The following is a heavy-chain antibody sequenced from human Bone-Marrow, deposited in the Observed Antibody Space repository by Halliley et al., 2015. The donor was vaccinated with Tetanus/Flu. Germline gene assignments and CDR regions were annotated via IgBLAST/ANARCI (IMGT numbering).Heavy chain of an antibody. V-gene: IGHV4-59*01. CDR3: AAAPNLNYFDF. Sequence: RGLEWIAMIPYTGTTPLTPPLNGRVSMSMDTSKRQFSLKLSPVTTADTAVYYCAAAPNLNYFDFWGQGTLVSVSS. CDR2: IPYTGTT. D-gene: IGHD6-13*01. J-gene: IGHJ4*02.